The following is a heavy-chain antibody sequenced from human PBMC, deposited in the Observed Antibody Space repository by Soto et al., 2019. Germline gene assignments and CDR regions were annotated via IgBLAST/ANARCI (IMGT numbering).Heavy chain of an antibody. CDR3: ARGVTYYDFWSGYSSYYFDS. CDR2: MNPNSGNT. Sequence: QVQLVQSGAEVKKPGASVKVSCKASGYTFTSYDINWVRQATGQGLEWMGWMNPNSGNTGYAQKFQGRVTMTRNTSISTAYMELSSLRSEDTAVYYCARGVTYYDFWSGYSSYYFDSWGQGTLVTVSS. V-gene: IGHV1-8*01. D-gene: IGHD3-3*01. CDR1: GYTFTSYD. J-gene: IGHJ4*02.